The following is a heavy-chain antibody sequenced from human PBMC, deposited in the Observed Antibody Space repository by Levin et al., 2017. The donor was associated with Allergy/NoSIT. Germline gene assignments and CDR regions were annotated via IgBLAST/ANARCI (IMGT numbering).Heavy chain of an antibody. CDR1: GFTFSSYG. V-gene: IGHV3-30*18. CDR2: ISYDGSNK. J-gene: IGHJ4*02. CDR3: AKDTYYESSETLDY. Sequence: AGGSLRLSCAASGFTFSSYGMHWVRQAPGKGLEWVAVISYDGSNKYYADSVKGRFTISRDNSKNTLYLQMNSLRAEDTAVYYCAKDTYYESSETLDYWGQGTLVTVSS. D-gene: IGHD3-22*01.